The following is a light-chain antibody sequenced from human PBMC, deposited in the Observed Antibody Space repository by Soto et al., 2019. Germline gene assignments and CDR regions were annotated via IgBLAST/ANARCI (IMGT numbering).Light chain of an antibody. J-gene: IGLJ1*01. CDR1: SSDVGSYNL. Sequence: QSVMTQPASVSGSPGQSITISCTGTSSDVGSYNLVSWYQQHPGKAPKLMIYEVSKRPSGVSNRFSGSKSGNTASLTISGLQPEDDADYYCISYTTRYTRQIFIGIWTMVTVL. V-gene: IGLV2-14*02. CDR3: ISYTTRYTRQIF. CDR2: EVS.